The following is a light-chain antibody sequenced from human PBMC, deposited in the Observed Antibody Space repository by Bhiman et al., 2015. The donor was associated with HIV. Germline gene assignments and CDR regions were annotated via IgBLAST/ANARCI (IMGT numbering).Light chain of an antibody. CDR1: SSNIGNNY. CDR3: AAWDDSLHEYV. CDR2: ENN. V-gene: IGLV1-51*02. J-gene: IGLJ1*01. Sequence: QSVLTQPPSVSATPGQTVTISCSGSSSNIGNNYLSWYRQLPRTAPKLLIYENNRRPSGVPARFSGSKSGTSVSLAISGLQAEDEADYYCAAWDDSLHEYVFGTGTKVTVL.